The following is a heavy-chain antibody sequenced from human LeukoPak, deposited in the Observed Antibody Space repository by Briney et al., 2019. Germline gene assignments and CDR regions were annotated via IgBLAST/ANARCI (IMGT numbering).Heavy chain of an antibody. J-gene: IGHJ4*02. CDR3: ARLNSGYCSSTSCYDGDY. Sequence: PSETLSLTCTVSGGSISSYYWSWIRQPPGKGLEWIGYIYYSGSTNYNPSLKSRVTISVDTSKNQFSLKLSSVTAADTAVYYCARLNSGYCSSTSCYDGDYWGQGTLVTVSS. CDR1: GGSISSYY. CDR2: IYYSGST. V-gene: IGHV4-59*01. D-gene: IGHD2-2*01.